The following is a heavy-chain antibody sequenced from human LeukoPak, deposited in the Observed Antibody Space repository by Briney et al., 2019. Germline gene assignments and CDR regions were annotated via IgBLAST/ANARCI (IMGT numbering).Heavy chain of an antibody. CDR2: ISPNGDNT. CDR3: TRAPLYGSGRGTDS. V-gene: IGHV3-64*01. J-gene: IGHJ4*02. D-gene: IGHD6-19*01. Sequence: GGSLRLSCVASGFTFSTYAMHWVRQAPGKGLEFVSAISPNGDNTYYTNSVRGRFTISRDNSRNTLYLQMGSLRTEDMAVYYCTRAPLYGSGRGTDSWGQGTLVTVPS. CDR1: GFTFSTYA.